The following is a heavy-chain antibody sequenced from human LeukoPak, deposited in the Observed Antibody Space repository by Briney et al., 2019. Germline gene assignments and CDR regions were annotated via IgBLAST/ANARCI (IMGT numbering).Heavy chain of an antibody. Sequence: SETLSLTCIVSGGSISSDYWSWIRQPPGKGLEWIGYIYYSGSTNYNPSLESRVTISADTSKNQLSLKLSSVTAADTAVYYCARYSYGSTGPFDYWGQGTLVTVSS. D-gene: IGHD5-18*01. CDR3: ARYSYGSTGPFDY. J-gene: IGHJ4*02. V-gene: IGHV4-59*08. CDR1: GGSISSDY. CDR2: IYYSGST.